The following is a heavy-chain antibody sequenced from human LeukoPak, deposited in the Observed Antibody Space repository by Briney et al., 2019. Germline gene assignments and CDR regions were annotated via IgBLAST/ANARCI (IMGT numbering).Heavy chain of an antibody. CDR1: GFTVSSNY. D-gene: IGHD5-24*01. CDR3: AKDRYSKVEMATITGYFDY. V-gene: IGHV3-53*01. J-gene: IGHJ4*02. CDR2: IYSGGGT. Sequence: GGSLRLSCAASGFTVSSNYMSWVRQAPGKGLEWVSVIYSGGGTDYADSVKGRFTISRDNSKNTLYLQINSLRAEDTAVYYCAKDRYSKVEMATITGYFDYWGQGTLVTVSS.